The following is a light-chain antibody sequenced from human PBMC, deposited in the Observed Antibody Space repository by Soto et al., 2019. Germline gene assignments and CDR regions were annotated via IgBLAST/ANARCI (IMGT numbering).Light chain of an antibody. J-gene: IGKJ3*01. CDR3: QQRSNWPPVFT. V-gene: IGKV3-11*01. CDR1: QSVSSY. CDR2: DAS. Sequence: EIVLTQSPATLSLSPGERATLSCRASQSVSSYLAWYQQKPGQAPRLLIYDASNRATGIPARFSGSGSGTDFTLTIRSREPEDCAVYYCQQRSNWPPVFTFGPGTKVDIQ.